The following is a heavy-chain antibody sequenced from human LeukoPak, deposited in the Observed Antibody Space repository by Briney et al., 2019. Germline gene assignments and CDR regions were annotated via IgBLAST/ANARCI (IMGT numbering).Heavy chain of an antibody. CDR1: GGSISSSSYY. D-gene: IGHD4-17*01. J-gene: IGHJ4*02. CDR3: ARVPKTTGYFDY. V-gene: IGHV4-39*07. CDR2: IYYSGST. Sequence: SETLSLTCTVSGGSISSSSYYWGWIRQPPGKGLEWIGSIYYSGSTYYNPSLKSRVTISVHTSKNQFSLKLSSVTAADTAVYYCARVPKTTGYFDYWGQGTLVTVSS.